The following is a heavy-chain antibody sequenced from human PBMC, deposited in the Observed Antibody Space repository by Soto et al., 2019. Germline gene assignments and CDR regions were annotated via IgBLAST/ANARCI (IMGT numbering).Heavy chain of an antibody. Sequence: ASVKVSCKASGYTFTSYAMHWVRQAPGQRLEWMGWINAGNGNTKYSQKFQGRVTITRDTSASTAYMELSSLRSEDTAVYYCARRRGYSYSTLDYWGQGTRVTVSS. CDR1: GYTFTSYA. J-gene: IGHJ4*02. CDR3: ARRRGYSYSTLDY. D-gene: IGHD5-18*01. CDR2: INAGNGNT. V-gene: IGHV1-3*01.